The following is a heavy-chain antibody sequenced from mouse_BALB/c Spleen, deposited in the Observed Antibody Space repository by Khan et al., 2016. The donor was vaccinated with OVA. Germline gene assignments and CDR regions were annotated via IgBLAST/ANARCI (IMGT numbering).Heavy chain of an antibody. V-gene: IGHV1-7*01. Sequence: QVQLQQSGAELAKPGASVKMSCKASGYTFTNYWMHWVKQRPGQGLEWIGYIDPTTGYTEHNQKFKDKATLTADKSSSTAYMQLSSLTSEDSAVYYCTSHGSSYTRFGYWGQGTLVTVSA. J-gene: IGHJ3*01. D-gene: IGHD1-1*01. CDR2: IDPTTGYT. CDR1: GYTFTNYW. CDR3: TSHGSSYTRFGY.